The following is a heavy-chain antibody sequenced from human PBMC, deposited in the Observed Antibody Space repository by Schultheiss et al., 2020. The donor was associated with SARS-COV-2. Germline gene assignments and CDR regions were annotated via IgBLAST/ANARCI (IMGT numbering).Heavy chain of an antibody. V-gene: IGHV3-30*02. J-gene: IGHJ4*02. CDR1: GLSFSPYG. Sequence: GGSLRLSCAASGLSFSPYGIHWVRQAPGQGLEWVAVIWYDGSNKYYADSVKGRFTISRDNSRKTVFLQINSQRAEDTAVYYCAKDQGFCTNGVCSLGLDYWGQGSLVTVSS. D-gene: IGHD2-8*01. CDR3: AKDQGFCTNGVCSLGLDY. CDR2: IWYDGSNK.